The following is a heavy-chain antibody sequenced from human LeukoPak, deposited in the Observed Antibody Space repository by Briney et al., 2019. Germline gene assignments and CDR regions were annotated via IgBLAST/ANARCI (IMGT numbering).Heavy chain of an antibody. D-gene: IGHD6-13*01. CDR3: ARLPPYSSSWYGDAFDI. CDR1: GFTFSSYS. Sequence: GSLRLPCAASGFTFSSYSINWVRQAPGKGLEWVSSISSSSSYIYYADSVKGRFTISRDNAKNSLYLQMNSLRAEDTAVYYCARLPPYSSSWYGDAFDIWGQGTMVTVSS. J-gene: IGHJ3*02. V-gene: IGHV3-21*01. CDR2: ISSSSSYI.